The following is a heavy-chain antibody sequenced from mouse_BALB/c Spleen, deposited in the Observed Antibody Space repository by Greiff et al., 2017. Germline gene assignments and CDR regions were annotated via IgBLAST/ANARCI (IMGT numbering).Heavy chain of an antibody. CDR3: ARGGVRRSFDY. J-gene: IGHJ2*01. CDR2: ILPGSGST. CDR1: GYTFSSYW. V-gene: IGHV1-9*01. D-gene: IGHD2-14*01. Sequence: QVQLQQSGAELMKPGASVKISCKATGYTFSSYWIEWVKQRPGHGLEWIGEILPGSGSTNYNEKFKGKATFTADTSSNTAYMQLSSLTSEDSAVYYCARGGVRRSFDYWGQGTTRTVSS.